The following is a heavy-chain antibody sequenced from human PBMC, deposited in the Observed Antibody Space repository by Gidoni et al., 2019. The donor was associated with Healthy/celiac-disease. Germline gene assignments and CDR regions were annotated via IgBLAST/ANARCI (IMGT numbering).Heavy chain of an antibody. CDR2: IYHSGST. CDR3: ATLPAGYYDSSDQDAFDI. J-gene: IGHJ3*02. Sequence: QWIGSIYHSGSTYYNPSLKSRVTISVDTSKNQFSLKLSSVTAADTAVYYCATLPAGYYDSSDQDAFDIWGQGTIVTVSS. D-gene: IGHD3-22*01. V-gene: IGHV4-38-2*01.